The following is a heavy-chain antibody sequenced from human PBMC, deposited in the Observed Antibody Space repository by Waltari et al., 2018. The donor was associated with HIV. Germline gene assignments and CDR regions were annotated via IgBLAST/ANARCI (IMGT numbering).Heavy chain of an antibody. D-gene: IGHD1-26*01. Sequence: QVKLQESGPGLVKPSETLSLTCVVSGASMRSSSYFWGWIRQAPGKGLEWIGSMFYTGSSIYNPSLKNRVNISTDPLNNHFSRSMTSLTAADTAVYYCARDWDVTTACMDVWGQGTTVTVSS. V-gene: IGHV4-39*07. CDR3: ARDWDVTTACMDV. CDR1: GASMRSSSYF. CDR2: MFYTGSS. J-gene: IGHJ6*02.